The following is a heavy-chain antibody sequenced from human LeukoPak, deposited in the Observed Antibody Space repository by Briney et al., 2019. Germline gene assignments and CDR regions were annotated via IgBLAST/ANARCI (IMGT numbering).Heavy chain of an antibody. Sequence: ASVKVSCKASGYTFTSYGISWVRQAPGQGLEWMGWISAYNGNTNYAQKPQGRVTMTTDTSTSTAYMELRSLRSDDTAVYYCARTYYDSSGYYYYYYGMDVWGQGTTVTVSS. J-gene: IGHJ6*02. D-gene: IGHD3-22*01. CDR1: GYTFTSYG. CDR2: ISAYNGNT. V-gene: IGHV1-18*01. CDR3: ARTYYDSSGYYYYYYGMDV.